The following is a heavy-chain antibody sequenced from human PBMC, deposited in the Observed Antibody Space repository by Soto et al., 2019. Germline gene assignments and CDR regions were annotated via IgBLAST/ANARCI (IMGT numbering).Heavy chain of an antibody. CDR2: ISYDGSNK. J-gene: IGHJ4*02. CDR1: GFTFSSSA. Sequence: PGGSLRLSCAASGFTFSSSAMHWVRQAPGKGLEWVAVISYDGSNKYYADSVKGRFTISRDNSKNTLYLQMNSLRAEDTAVYYCARVKRDLRFVECAYYLDYWGQGTLVTVSS. CDR3: ARVKRDLRFVECAYYLDY. V-gene: IGHV3-30-3*01. D-gene: IGHD3-3*01.